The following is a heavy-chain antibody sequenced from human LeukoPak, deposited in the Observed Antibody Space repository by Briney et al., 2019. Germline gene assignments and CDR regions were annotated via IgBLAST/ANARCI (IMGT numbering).Heavy chain of an antibody. Sequence: SETLSLTCTVSGGSMNNYYWNWIRQPPGKGLEWVGFMYYSGSSLYNPSLKSRVTISVDTSKNQFSLKLTSLTAADTAVYYCARAARIGPKGAFDIWGQGTMVTVSS. CDR3: ARAARIGPKGAFDI. V-gene: IGHV4-59*01. CDR1: GGSMNNYY. J-gene: IGHJ3*02. CDR2: MYYSGSS.